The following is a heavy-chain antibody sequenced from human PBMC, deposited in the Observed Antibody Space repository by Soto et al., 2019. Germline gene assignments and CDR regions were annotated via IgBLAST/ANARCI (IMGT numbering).Heavy chain of an antibody. CDR2: ISYDGSNK. V-gene: IGHV3-30-3*01. D-gene: IGHD3-10*01. Sequence: PGGSLRLSCAASGFTFSSYAMHWFRQAPGKGLEWVAVISYDGSNKYYADSVKGRFTISRDNSKNTLYLQMNSLRAEDTAVYYCARGGPDTTMVRGVIITLHYYGMDVWSQGTTVTVSS. CDR3: ARGGPDTTMVRGVIITLHYYGMDV. CDR1: GFTFSSYA. J-gene: IGHJ6*02.